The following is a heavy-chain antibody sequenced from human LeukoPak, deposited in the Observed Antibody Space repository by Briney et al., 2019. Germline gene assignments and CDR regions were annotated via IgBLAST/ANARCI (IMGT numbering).Heavy chain of an antibody. J-gene: IGHJ6*02. CDR2: IYSGGST. CDR1: GFTVSSNY. D-gene: IGHD2-2*02. CDR3: ARGPVVPAAIRAYYYYYYGMDV. V-gene: IGHV3-53*01. Sequence: GGSLRLSCAASGFTVSSNYMSWVRQAPGEGLEWVSVIYSGGSTYYADSVKGRFTISRDNSKNTLYLQMNSLRAEDTAVYYCARGPVVPAAIRAYYYYYYGMDVWGQGTTVTVSS.